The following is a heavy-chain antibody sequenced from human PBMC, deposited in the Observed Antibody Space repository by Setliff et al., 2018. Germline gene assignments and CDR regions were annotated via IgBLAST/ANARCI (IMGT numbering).Heavy chain of an antibody. J-gene: IGHJ4*02. V-gene: IGHV4-30-4*08. D-gene: IGHD3-22*01. CDR1: GGSISSGDYY. Sequence: SETLSLTCTVSGGSISSGDYYWSWIRQPPGKGLEWIGYIDSSGSTYYNPSRKSRVSISVDTSKNQFYLKLSSVTAADTAVYYCARESRYYYDNLGTLDYWGQGTLVTVSS. CDR2: IDSSGST. CDR3: ARESRYYYDNLGTLDY.